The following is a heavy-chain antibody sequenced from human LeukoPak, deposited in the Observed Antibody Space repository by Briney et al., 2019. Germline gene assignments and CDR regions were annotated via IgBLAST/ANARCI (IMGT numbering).Heavy chain of an antibody. Sequence: GASVKVSCRDSGYTFTNYDFNWVRQATGQGLEWMGWMNPSSGNTGYAQKFQGRITMTSNTSISTAYMELSSLRSEDTAVYYCATSRPEYHYDILTGYHYRNWFDPWGQGTLVTVSS. J-gene: IGHJ5*02. CDR2: MNPSSGNT. CDR1: GYTFTNYD. V-gene: IGHV1-8*01. D-gene: IGHD3-9*01. CDR3: ATSRPEYHYDILTGYHYRNWFDP.